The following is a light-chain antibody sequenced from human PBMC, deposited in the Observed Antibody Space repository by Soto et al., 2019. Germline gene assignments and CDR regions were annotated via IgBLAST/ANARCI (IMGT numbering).Light chain of an antibody. CDR2: DAS. J-gene: IGKJ2*01. Sequence: EIVLPQSPATLSFSPGERATLSCRASQSVSSYLAWYQQKPGQAPRLLIYDASNRATGIPARFSGSGSGTDFTLTISSLEPEDFAVYYCQQRSNGYTFGQGTKLEIK. CDR1: QSVSSY. V-gene: IGKV3-11*01. CDR3: QQRSNGYT.